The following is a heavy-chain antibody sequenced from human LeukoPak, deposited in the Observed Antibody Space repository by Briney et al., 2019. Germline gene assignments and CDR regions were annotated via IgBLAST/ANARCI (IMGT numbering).Heavy chain of an antibody. J-gene: IGHJ6*02. CDR2: IYHSGST. Sequence: SQTLSLTCAVSGGSISSGGYSWSWIRQPPGKGLEWIGYIYHSGSTYYNPSLKSRVTISVDRSKNQFSLKLSSVTAADTAVYYCARATTSCYVFCYYYGMDAWGQGTTVTVSS. CDR3: ARATTSCYVFCYYYGMDA. CDR1: GGSISSGGYS. D-gene: IGHD2-2*01. V-gene: IGHV4-30-2*01.